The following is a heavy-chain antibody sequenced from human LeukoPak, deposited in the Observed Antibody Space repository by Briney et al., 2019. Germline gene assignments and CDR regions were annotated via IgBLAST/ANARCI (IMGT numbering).Heavy chain of an antibody. Sequence: GGSLRLSCAASGFTFSTYWMNWYRQAPGKGLEWVGNINQDASEINYVDSVGGRFTISRDNAKNSLHLQMNSLRAEDTAVYYCAKGEGGNSVFTPDYWGQGTLVTVSS. CDR2: INQDASEI. V-gene: IGHV3-7*03. CDR1: GFTFSTYW. CDR3: AKGEGGNSVFTPDY. D-gene: IGHD4-23*01. J-gene: IGHJ4*02.